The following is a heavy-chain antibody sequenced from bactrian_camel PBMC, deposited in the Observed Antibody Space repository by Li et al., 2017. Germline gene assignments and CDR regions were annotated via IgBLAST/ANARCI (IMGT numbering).Heavy chain of an antibody. Sequence: HVQLVESGGGSVQAGGSLRLSCRFATGYSAVTLCMAWFRQAPGKQREGIAAINRRGTTNYADSVRGRFTISRDNAKNTVYLQMTSLKSEDTALYYCATDVGLGYLAYNYWGQGTQVTVS. D-gene: IGHD5*01. CDR3: ATDVGLGYLAYNY. CDR1: GYSAVTLC. J-gene: IGHJ4*01. CDR2: INRRGTT. V-gene: IGHV3S53*01.